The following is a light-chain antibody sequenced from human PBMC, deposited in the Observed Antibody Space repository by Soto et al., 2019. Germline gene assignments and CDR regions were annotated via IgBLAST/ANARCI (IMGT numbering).Light chain of an antibody. Sequence: QSVLTQPPSVSGAPGQRVTISCTGSSSNIGAGYDVHWYQQLPEAAPKLLIYGNNNRPSGVPDRFSGSKSGTSASLAITGLQAEDEADYYCQSYDSSLSGHVVFGGGTKLTVL. CDR1: SSNIGAGYD. CDR3: QSYDSSLSGHVV. CDR2: GNN. V-gene: IGLV1-40*01. J-gene: IGLJ2*01.